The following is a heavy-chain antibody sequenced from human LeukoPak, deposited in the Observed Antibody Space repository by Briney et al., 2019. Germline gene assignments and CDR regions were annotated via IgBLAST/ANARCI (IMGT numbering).Heavy chain of an antibody. CDR2: ISGRADTS. CDR1: GLTFNTYA. J-gene: IGHJ4*02. V-gene: IGHV3-23*01. D-gene: IGHD2-8*01. Sequence: GGSLRLSCAASGLTFNTYAMGWVRQAPGKGLEWVSSISGRADTSYYADSVKGRFTIARDNSNNTLFLHMNNLKAEDTALYFCSKGLGYCTSGVCHTPFDHWGQGILVTVSS. CDR3: SKGLGYCTSGVCHTPFDH.